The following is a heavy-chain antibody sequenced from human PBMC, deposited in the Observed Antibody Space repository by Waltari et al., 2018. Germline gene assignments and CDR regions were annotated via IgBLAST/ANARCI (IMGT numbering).Heavy chain of an antibody. CDR1: GFTFSSYA. CDR3: ARGAGDYAGYYFDY. V-gene: IGHV3-30*04. J-gene: IGHJ4*02. D-gene: IGHD4-17*01. Sequence: QVQLVESGGGVVQPGRSLRLACAASGFTFSSYAMHWVRQAPGKGLEWVAVISYDGRNKNYADSVKGRFTISRDNSKNTLYLQMNSLRAEDTAVYYCARGAGDYAGYYFDYWGQGTLVTVSS. CDR2: ISYDGRNK.